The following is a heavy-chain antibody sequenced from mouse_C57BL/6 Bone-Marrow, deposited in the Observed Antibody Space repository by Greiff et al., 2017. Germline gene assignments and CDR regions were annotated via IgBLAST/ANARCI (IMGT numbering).Heavy chain of an antibody. D-gene: IGHD1-1*01. V-gene: IGHV3-6*01. CDR3: AREGLYYYWFAY. CDR2: ISYDGSN. Sequence: EVQLQQSGPGLVKPSQSLSLTCSVTGYSITSGYYWNWIRQFPGNKLERMGYISYDGSNNYNPSLKNRISITRDTSKNQFFLKLNSVTTEDTATYYCAREGLYYYWFAYWGQGTLVTVSA. J-gene: IGHJ3*01. CDR1: GYSITSGYY.